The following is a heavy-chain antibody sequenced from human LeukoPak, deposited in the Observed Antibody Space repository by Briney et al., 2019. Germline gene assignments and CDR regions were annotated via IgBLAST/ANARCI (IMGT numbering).Heavy chain of an antibody. Sequence: GGSLRLSCAASGFTFSTYDMQWVRQALGKWLEWVSGINRSGRTYYTDSVKGRFTISRDNSKNTLYLQMNSLRAEDTAVYYCGKGGYFAFETWGQGTMVAVSS. D-gene: IGHD2-2*03. V-gene: IGHV3-23*01. CDR1: GFTFSTYD. CDR2: INRSGRT. CDR3: GKGGYFAFET. J-gene: IGHJ3*02.